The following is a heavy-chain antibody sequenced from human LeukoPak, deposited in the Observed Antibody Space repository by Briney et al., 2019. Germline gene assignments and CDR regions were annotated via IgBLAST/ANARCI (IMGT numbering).Heavy chain of an antibody. CDR2: ISGGST. CDR1: GFTVSSSE. CDR3: GGYCSSTSCYKTMSYYYYYMDV. D-gene: IGHD2-2*02. J-gene: IGHJ6*03. Sequence: GGSLRLSCAASGFTVSSSEMSWVRQAPGKGLEWVSSISGGSTYYADSRKGRFTISRDNSKNTLHPQMNSLRAEDTAVSPPGGYCSSTSCYKTMSYYYYYMDVWGKGTTVTVSS. V-gene: IGHV3-38-3*01.